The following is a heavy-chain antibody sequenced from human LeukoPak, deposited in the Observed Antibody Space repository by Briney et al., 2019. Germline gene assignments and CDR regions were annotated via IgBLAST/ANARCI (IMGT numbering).Heavy chain of an antibody. J-gene: IGHJ5*02. Sequence: SPSETLSLTCAVSGDSLGSFYWIWIRQPPGKGLEWIGYIHDSGSTKYNPSLKSRVTMSVDTSRNHLSLKLTSVTAADTAVYYCARGRTGGDWFDPWGQGTLVTVSS. CDR3: ARGRTGGDWFDP. CDR1: GDSLGSFY. V-gene: IGHV4-59*01. D-gene: IGHD3-10*01. CDR2: IHDSGST.